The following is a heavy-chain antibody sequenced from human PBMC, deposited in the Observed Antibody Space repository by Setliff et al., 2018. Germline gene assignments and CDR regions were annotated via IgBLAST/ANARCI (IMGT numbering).Heavy chain of an antibody. D-gene: IGHD1-26*01. V-gene: IGHV4-34*01. CDR1: GGSFSNYY. CDR3: ARDTHQWDPLYFDS. Sequence: SETLSLTCAVYGGSFSNYYWSWIRQPPGKGLEWIGEINHSGSTNYSPSLKSRVTISVDTSKNQFSLKLSSVAAADTAVYYCARDTHQWDPLYFDSWGQGTLVTVSS. J-gene: IGHJ4*02. CDR2: INHSGST.